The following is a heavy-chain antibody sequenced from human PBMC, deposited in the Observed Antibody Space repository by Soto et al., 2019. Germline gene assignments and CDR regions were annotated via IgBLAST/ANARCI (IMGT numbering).Heavy chain of an antibody. D-gene: IGHD3-22*01. V-gene: IGHV3-30*05. Sequence: QVQLAESGGGVDHPGRSLRLSCAASGFTFGNYGMHWVRQAPGKGLEWVAVISFDGTKISYSDSMKGRVTVSRDNSRNTLYLEIHRLRVDDTDVYYCAKDPHLSGYYYGWLESWGQGTLVTVSS. CDR2: ISFDGTKI. CDR1: GFTFGNYG. J-gene: IGHJ5*01. CDR3: AKDPHLSGYYYGWLES.